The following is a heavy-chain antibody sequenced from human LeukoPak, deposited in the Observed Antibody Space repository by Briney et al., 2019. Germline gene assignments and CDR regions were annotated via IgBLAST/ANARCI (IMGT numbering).Heavy chain of an antibody. Sequence: PGRSLRLSCAASGFTFSSYAMHWVRQAPGKGLEWVAVISYDGSNKYYADSVKGRFTISRDNSKNTLYLQMNSLRAEDTAVYYCARGEVLRYFDWLLYGEGAVAGRYYFDYWGQGTLVTVSS. CDR2: ISYDGSNK. V-gene: IGHV3-30*04. CDR1: GFTFSSYA. J-gene: IGHJ4*02. D-gene: IGHD3-9*01. CDR3: ARGEVLRYFDWLLYGEGAVAGRYYFDY.